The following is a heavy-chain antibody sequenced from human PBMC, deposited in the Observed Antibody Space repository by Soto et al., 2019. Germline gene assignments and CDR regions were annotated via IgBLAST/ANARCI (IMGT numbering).Heavy chain of an antibody. Sequence: QVQLVQSGAEVKKPGPSVKVSCKASGGNFSSSAISWVLQAPGQGLEWMGGIIPIFGTANYAQKFQGRVTITADESRSTGCMELSSLRSEDTAVYYCACEESYSSASRYGMDVWGEGGTVAVAS. V-gene: IGHV1-69*01. CDR1: GGNFSSSA. CDR2: IIPIFGTA. CDR3: ACEESYSSASRYGMDV. D-gene: IGHD6-6*01. J-gene: IGHJ6*04.